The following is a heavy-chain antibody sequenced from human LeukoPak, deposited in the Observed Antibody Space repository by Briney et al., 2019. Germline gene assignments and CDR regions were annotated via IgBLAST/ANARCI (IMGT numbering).Heavy chain of an antibody. CDR2: IYSSGSA. D-gene: IGHD3-3*01. J-gene: IGHJ4*02. CDR1: GGSINSNNCY. CDR3: QSRYLEWLLEY. Sequence: SETLSLTCTVSGGSINSNNCYWGWIRQPPGKGLEWIGSIYSSGSAYYNPSLKSRVTIPVDTSKNQFSLRLSSVTAADTAVYYCQSRYLEWLLEYWGQGTLVTVSS. V-gene: IGHV4-39*01.